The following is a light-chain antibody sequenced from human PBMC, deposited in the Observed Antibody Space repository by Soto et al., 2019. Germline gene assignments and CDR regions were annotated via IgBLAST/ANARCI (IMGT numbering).Light chain of an antibody. Sequence: EIVLTQSPATLSLSPGERATLPCRASQSVSSYLAWYQQKPGQAPRLLIYDASNRATGIPVSFSGSGSGTDFALTISSLEPEDLAVYYCQQRSNWPPTCGQGTKLEIK. CDR2: DAS. CDR3: QQRSNWPPT. V-gene: IGKV3-11*01. CDR1: QSVSSY. J-gene: IGKJ2*01.